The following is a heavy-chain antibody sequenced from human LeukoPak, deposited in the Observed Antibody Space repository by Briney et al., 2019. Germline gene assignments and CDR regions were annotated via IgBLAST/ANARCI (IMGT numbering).Heavy chain of an antibody. V-gene: IGHV4-59*04. CDR3: ASFRDYYDSSGYSGEFDY. CDR1: GGSISSYY. J-gene: IGHJ4*02. D-gene: IGHD3-22*01. CDR2: IYYSGST. Sequence: SETLSLTCTVSGGSISSYYWSWIRQPPGKGLEWIGYIYYSGSTYYNPSLKSRVTISVDTSKNQFSLKLSSVTAADTAVYYCASFRDYYDSSGYSGEFDYWGQGTLVTVSS.